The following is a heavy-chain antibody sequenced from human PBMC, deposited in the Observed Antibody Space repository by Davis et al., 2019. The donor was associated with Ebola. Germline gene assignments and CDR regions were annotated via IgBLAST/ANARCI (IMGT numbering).Heavy chain of an antibody. J-gene: IGHJ4*02. CDR3: ARGVYGAYFDY. D-gene: IGHD4-17*01. V-gene: IGHV4-59*01. CDR2: IEYSGRT. Sequence: PSETLSLTCTVSGGSISPYSWSWIRQPPRKGLEWIGYIEYSGRTEYIPSLNSRVTISVDTSKNQFSLKLSSVTAADTAVYYCARGVYGAYFDYWGQGTLVTVSS. CDR1: GGSISPYS.